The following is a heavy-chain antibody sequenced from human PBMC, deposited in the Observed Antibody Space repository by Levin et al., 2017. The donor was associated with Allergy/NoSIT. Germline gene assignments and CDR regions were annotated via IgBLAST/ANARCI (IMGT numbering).Heavy chain of an antibody. CDR1: GGSISSYY. Sequence: GSLRLSCTVSGGSISSYYWSWIRQPAGKGLEWIGRIYTSGSTNYNPSLKSRVTMSVDTSKNQFSLKLSSVTAADTAVYYCARQYPYYYGMDVWGQGTTVTVSS. J-gene: IGHJ6*02. D-gene: IGHD2-2*01. CDR3: ARQYPYYYGMDV. CDR2: IYTSGST. V-gene: IGHV4-4*07.